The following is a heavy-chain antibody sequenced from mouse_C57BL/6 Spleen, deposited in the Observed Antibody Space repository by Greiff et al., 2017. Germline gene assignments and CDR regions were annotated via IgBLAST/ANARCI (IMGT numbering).Heavy chain of an antibody. Sequence: QVQLQQPGAELVKPGASVKLSCKASGYTFTSYWMHWVKQRPGRGLEWIGRIDPNSGGTKYNEKFKSKATLTVDKPSSTAYMKLSSLTSEDSAVYYCARSGDYDLYAMDDWGQGTSVTVAS. CDR2: IDPNSGGT. CDR3: ARSGDYDLYAMDD. V-gene: IGHV1-72*01. CDR1: GYTFTSYW. J-gene: IGHJ4*01. D-gene: IGHD2-4*01.